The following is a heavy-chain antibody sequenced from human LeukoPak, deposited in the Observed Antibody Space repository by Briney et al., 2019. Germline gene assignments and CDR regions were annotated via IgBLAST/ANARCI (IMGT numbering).Heavy chain of an antibody. D-gene: IGHD3-22*01. CDR2: IRYDESNK. CDR1: GFAFNTYG. Sequence: GGSLRLSCAASGFAFNTYGMHWVRQAPGKGLEWVAFIRYDESNKYYADSVKGRFTISRDNSKNTLDLQMNSLRAEDKAVYYCAKGGLRGSYYFDYWGQGTLVTVSS. V-gene: IGHV3-30*02. CDR3: AKGGLRGSYYFDY. J-gene: IGHJ4*02.